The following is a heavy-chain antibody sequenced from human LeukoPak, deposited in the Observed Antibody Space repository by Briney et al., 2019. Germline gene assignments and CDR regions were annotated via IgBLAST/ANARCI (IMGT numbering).Heavy chain of an antibody. CDR1: GYTFTSYY. Sequence: GASVKVSCKASGYTFTSYYMHWVRQAPGQGLEWMGIINPSGGSTSYAQKFQGRVTMTRDTSTSTVYMELSSMRSEDTAVYYCARKGEDYDFWSAMDVWGKGTTVTVSS. CDR3: ARKGEDYDFWSAMDV. J-gene: IGHJ6*04. V-gene: IGHV1-46*03. CDR2: INPSGGST. D-gene: IGHD3-3*01.